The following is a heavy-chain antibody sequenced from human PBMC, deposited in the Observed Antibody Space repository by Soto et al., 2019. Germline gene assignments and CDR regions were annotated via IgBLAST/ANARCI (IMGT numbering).Heavy chain of an antibody. Sequence: AAYTLSLTCTLSGGSISSYYWSWIRQPPGKGLEWIGYIYYSGSTNYNPSLKSRVTISVDTSKNQFSLKLSSVTAADTALYYCARLSSSWYGWFDPWGQGTLVTVSS. D-gene: IGHD6-13*01. J-gene: IGHJ5*02. CDR3: ARLSSSWYGWFDP. V-gene: IGHV4-59*01. CDR1: GGSISSYY. CDR2: IYYSGST.